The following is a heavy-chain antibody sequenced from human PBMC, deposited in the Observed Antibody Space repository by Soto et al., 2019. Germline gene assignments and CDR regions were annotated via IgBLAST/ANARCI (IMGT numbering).Heavy chain of an antibody. Sequence: GASVNVSCKDSGYTFTSYAMHWVRQAPGQRLEWMGWINAGNGNTKYSQKFQGRVTITRDTSASTAYMELSSLRSEDTAVYYCESFLSGGYWLDSWGQGTLVTVSS. CDR1: GYTFTSYA. V-gene: IGHV1-3*01. CDR3: ESFLSGGYWLDS. D-gene: IGHD6-19*01. CDR2: INAGNGNT. J-gene: IGHJ5*01.